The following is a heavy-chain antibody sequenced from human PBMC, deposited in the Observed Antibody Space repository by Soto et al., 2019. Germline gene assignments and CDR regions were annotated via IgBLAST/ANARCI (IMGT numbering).Heavy chain of an antibody. Sequence: QVQLVESGGGVVQPGTSLRLSCVASGFPFTTYGMHWVREGPGKGLEWVAVISCDGSNKYYADSVKGRFTISRDNSKNPLFLQMTSLRPEDTALYYCVGGQYYFDYRGQGTLVTVSS. CDR1: GFPFTTYG. CDR3: VGGQYYFDY. J-gene: IGHJ4*02. CDR2: ISCDGSNK. D-gene: IGHD3-10*01. V-gene: IGHV3-30*03.